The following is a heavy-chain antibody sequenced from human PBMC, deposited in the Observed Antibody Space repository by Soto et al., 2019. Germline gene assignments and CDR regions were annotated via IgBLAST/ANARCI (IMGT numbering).Heavy chain of an antibody. CDR2: FDPEDGET. CDR3: AKAGGIFSGSYFLFEN. D-gene: IGHD1-26*01. J-gene: IGHJ4*02. V-gene: IGHV1-24*01. CDR1: GYTLTELS. Sequence: ASVKVSCKVSGYTLTELSMHWVRQAPGKGLEWMGGFDPEDGETIYAQKFQGRVTMTEDTSTDTAYMELSSLRSEDTAVYYCAKAGGIFSGSYFLFENWGLGTLVT.